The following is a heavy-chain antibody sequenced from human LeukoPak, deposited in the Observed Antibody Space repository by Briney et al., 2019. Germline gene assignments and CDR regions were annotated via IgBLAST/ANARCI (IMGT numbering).Heavy chain of an antibody. D-gene: IGHD1-26*01. Sequence: PGGSLRLSCAASGFALSSHWMTWVRQVPGRGPEWVANVNRDGSETYYLDSVKGRFTISKDNAKNSLYLQMNSLRAEDTAVYYCARGEWELNLSSDYYFDYWGQGTLVTVSS. J-gene: IGHJ4*02. CDR3: ARGEWELNLSSDYYFDY. CDR2: VNRDGSET. CDR1: GFALSSHW. V-gene: IGHV3-7*01.